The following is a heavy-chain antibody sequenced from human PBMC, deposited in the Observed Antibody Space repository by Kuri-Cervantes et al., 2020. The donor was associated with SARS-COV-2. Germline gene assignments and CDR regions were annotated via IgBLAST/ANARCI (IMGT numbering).Heavy chain of an antibody. V-gene: IGHV3-23*01. Sequence: GGSLRLSCAASGFAFSSHAMSWVRQTPEKGLEWVSAIRSGGASTSYADSVMGRFSISRDDSKNTLYLQMNGLRVEDTAVYFCARDRGALGGWFDPWGQGTLVTVSS. CDR2: IRSGGAST. CDR3: ARDRGALGGWFDP. CDR1: GFAFSSHA. J-gene: IGHJ5*02. D-gene: IGHD3-16*01.